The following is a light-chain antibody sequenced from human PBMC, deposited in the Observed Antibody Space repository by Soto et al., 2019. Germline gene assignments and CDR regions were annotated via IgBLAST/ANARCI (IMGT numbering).Light chain of an antibody. CDR2: EGS. J-gene: IGLJ1*01. V-gene: IGLV2-23*01. CDR1: SSDVGGYNF. CDR3: CSYAGSSTYV. Sequence: QSALPQPASVSGSPGQSITTSCTGTSSDVGGYNFVAWYQQYPGKAPKVMIYEGSQRPSGVSTRFSGSRSGNTASLTISGLQPEDEADYYCCSYAGSSTYVFGTGTKLTVL.